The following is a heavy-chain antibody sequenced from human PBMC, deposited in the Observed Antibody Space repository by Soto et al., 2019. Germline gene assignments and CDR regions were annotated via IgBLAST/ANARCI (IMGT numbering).Heavy chain of an antibody. J-gene: IGHJ4*02. CDR3: ARQVVSYDVFDY. CDR2: IYYSGST. Sequence: KASETLSLTCTVSGGSISSSSYYWGWIRQPPGKGLEWIGSIYYSGSTYYNPSLKSRVTISVDTSKNQFSLKLSSVTAADTAVYYCARQVVSYDVFDYWGQGTLVTVSS. CDR1: GGSISSSSYY. V-gene: IGHV4-39*01. D-gene: IGHD3-22*01.